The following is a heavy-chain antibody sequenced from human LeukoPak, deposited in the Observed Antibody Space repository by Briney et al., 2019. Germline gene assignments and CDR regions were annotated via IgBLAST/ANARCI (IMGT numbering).Heavy chain of an antibody. V-gene: IGHV4-34*01. CDR3: ARRGDIVVVPAALDGHDY. CDR2: INHSGST. CDR1: GGSFSGYY. J-gene: IGHJ4*02. Sequence: SETLSLTCAVYGGSFSGYYWSWIRQPPGKGLECIGEINHSGSTNYNPSLKSRVTISVDTSKNQFSLRLSSVTAADTAVYYCARRGDIVVVPAALDGHDYWGQGTLVTVSS. D-gene: IGHD2-2*01.